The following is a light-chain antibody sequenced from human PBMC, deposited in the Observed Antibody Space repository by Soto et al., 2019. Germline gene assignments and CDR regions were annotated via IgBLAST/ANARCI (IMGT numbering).Light chain of an antibody. J-gene: IGKJ1*01. CDR3: QQYNNWPPWT. Sequence: EIVMTQSPATLSVSPGERATLSCRASQSVSSNLAWYQQKPGQAPRRLIYGASTRATGIPARFSGSGSGTEFTLTISSLQSEDFAVYCCQQYNNWPPWTFGQGTNVEIK. CDR2: GAS. V-gene: IGKV3-15*01. CDR1: QSVSSN.